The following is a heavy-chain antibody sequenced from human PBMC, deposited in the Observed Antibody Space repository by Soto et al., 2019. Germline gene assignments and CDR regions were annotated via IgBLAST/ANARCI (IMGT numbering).Heavy chain of an antibody. CDR2: FDPEDGET. Sequence: ASVKVSCKVSGYTLTELSVHWVRQAPGKGLEWMGGFDPEDGETIYAQKFQGRVTMTEDTSTDTAYMELSSLRSEDTAVYYCATGSTVVTPSTLVADAFDIWGQGTMVTVSS. CDR3: ATGSTVVTPSTLVADAFDI. V-gene: IGHV1-24*01. D-gene: IGHD4-17*01. J-gene: IGHJ3*02. CDR1: GYTLTELS.